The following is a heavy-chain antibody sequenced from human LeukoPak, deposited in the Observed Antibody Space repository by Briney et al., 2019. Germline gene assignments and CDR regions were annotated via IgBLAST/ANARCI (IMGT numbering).Heavy chain of an antibody. CDR2: ISYDGSNK. V-gene: IGHV3-30*04. Sequence: GGSLRLSCAASGFTLSSYAMHWVRQAPGKGLEWVAVISYDGSNKYYADSVKGRFTISRDNSKNTLYLQMNSLRAEDTAVYYCARDLDYYDSSGYSLGGFDPWGQGTLVTVSS. J-gene: IGHJ5*02. CDR3: ARDLDYYDSSGYSLGGFDP. CDR1: GFTLSSYA. D-gene: IGHD3-22*01.